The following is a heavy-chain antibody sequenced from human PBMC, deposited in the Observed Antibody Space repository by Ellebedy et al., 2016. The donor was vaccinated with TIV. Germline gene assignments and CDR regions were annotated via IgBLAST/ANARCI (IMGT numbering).Heavy chain of an antibody. CDR1: GYTFTGYY. V-gene: IGHV1-2*02. Sequence: ASVKVSCKASGYTFTGYYMHWVRQAPGQGLEWMGWINPNSGGTNYAQKFQGRVTMTRDTSISTAYMELSRLRSDDTAVYYCARANRWNNYYGSGSYYAYYYGMDVWGQGTTVTVSS. CDR2: INPNSGGT. D-gene: IGHD3-10*01. J-gene: IGHJ6*02. CDR3: ARANRWNNYYGSGSYYAYYYGMDV.